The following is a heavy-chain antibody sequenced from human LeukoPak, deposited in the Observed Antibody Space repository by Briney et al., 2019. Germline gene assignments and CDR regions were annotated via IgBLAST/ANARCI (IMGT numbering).Heavy chain of an antibody. D-gene: IGHD3-10*01. CDR3: AGSWGYHYYYGMDV. J-gene: IGHJ6*02. CDR1: GFTFSSYW. Sequence: GGSLRLSCAASGFTFSSYWMSWVRQAPGKGLEWVANIKQDGSEKYYVDSVKGRFTISRDNAKNSLYLQMNSLRAEDTAVYFCAGSWGYHYYYGMDVWGQGATVTVSS. V-gene: IGHV3-7*04. CDR2: IKQDGSEK.